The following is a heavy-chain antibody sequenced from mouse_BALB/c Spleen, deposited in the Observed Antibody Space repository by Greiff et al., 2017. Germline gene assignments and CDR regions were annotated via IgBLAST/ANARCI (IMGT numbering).Heavy chain of an antibody. Sequence: EVMLVESGGGLVQPGGSLRLSCATSGFTFTDYYMSWVRQPPGKALEWLGFIRNKANGYTTEYSASVKGRFTISRDNSQSILYLQMNTLRAEDSATYYCARVDYDEVPFAYWGQGTLVTVSA. V-gene: IGHV7-3*02. J-gene: IGHJ3*01. CDR2: IRNKANGYTT. CDR3: ARVDYDEVPFAY. D-gene: IGHD2-4*01. CDR1: GFTFTDYY.